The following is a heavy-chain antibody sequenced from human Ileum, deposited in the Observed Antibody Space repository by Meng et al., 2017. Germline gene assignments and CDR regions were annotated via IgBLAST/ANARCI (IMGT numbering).Heavy chain of an antibody. CDR1: SGSITSDTY. Sequence: QVPLRASGPGLVKPSGTLSLTCAVSSGSITSDTYWSWVRLPPGKGLEWIGQISHSGSTFYNPSLKSRVTMSVDKSKSQFSLMLTSVTAADTAVYYCARHGGYYQGFWGQGTLVTVSS. J-gene: IGHJ4*02. CDR3: ARHGGYYQGF. D-gene: IGHD4-23*01. CDR2: ISHSGST. V-gene: IGHV4-4*02.